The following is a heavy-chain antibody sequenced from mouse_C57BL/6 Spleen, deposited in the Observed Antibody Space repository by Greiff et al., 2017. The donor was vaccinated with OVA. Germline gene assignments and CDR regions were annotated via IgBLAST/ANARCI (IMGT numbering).Heavy chain of an antibody. CDR2: ISSGSSTI. J-gene: IGHJ1*03. D-gene: IGHD2-4*01. CDR3: ARTSAYDYDWYFDV. CDR1: GFTFSDYG. Sequence: EVKLVESGGGLVKPGGSLKLSCAASGFTFSDYGMHWVRQAPEKGLEWVAYISSGSSTIYYADTVKGRFTISRDNAKNTLFLQMTSLRSEDTAMYYCARTSAYDYDWYFDVWGTGTTVTVSS. V-gene: IGHV5-17*01.